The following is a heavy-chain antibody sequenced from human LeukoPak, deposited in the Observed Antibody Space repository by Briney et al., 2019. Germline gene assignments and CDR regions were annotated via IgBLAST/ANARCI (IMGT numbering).Heavy chain of an antibody. V-gene: IGHV4-59*01. CDR2: IYYSGST. Sequence: SETLSLTCTASGGSISSYYWSWIRQPPGKGLEWIGYIYYSGSTNYNPSLKSRVTISVDTSKTQFSLKLSSVTAADTAVYYCARAYDSSGYSAYYFDYWGQGTLVTVSS. CDR1: GGSISSYY. J-gene: IGHJ4*02. CDR3: ARAYDSSGYSAYYFDY. D-gene: IGHD3-22*01.